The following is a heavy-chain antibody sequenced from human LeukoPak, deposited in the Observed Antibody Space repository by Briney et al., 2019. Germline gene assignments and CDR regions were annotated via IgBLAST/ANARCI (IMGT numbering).Heavy chain of an antibody. CDR3: AKGTGYCDSSGYDPFDI. Sequence: PGGSLRLSCAASGFTFSSYVMSWVRQAPGKGLEWVSAISGGGGRTNYADSVKGRFTISRDNSKNTLYLQMNSLRAEDTAVYYCAKGTGYCDSSGYDPFDIWGQGTMVTVSS. V-gene: IGHV3-23*01. CDR2: ISGGGGRT. CDR1: GFTFSSYV. D-gene: IGHD3-22*01. J-gene: IGHJ3*02.